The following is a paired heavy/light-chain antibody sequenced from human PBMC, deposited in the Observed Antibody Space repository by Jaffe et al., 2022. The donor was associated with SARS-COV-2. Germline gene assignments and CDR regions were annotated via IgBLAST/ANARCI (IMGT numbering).Heavy chain of an antibody. V-gene: IGHV3-21*01. CDR3: ASRPYWDSITAAGTGY. J-gene: IGHJ4*02. D-gene: IGHD6-13*01. CDR1: GFTFSSYS. CDR2: ISGSGRYI. Sequence: EVQLVESGGGLVKPGGSLRLSCAASGFTFSSYSMNWVRQAPGKGLEWVSSISGSGRYIYYADSVKGRFTISRDNAKNSLFLQMNSLRAEDTAVYYCASRPYWDSITAAGTGYWGQGTLVTVSS.
Light chain of an antibody. J-gene: IGKJ2*01. V-gene: IGKV4-1*01. CDR1: QSVLYNSNNKNY. CDR2: WAS. Sequence: DIVMTQSPDSLAVSLGERATINCKSSQSVLYNSNNKNYLAWFQQKPGQPPKLLTYWASTRESGVPDRFSGSGSGTDFTLTISSLQAEDVAVYYCHQYYSTPYTFGQGTKLEIK. CDR3: HQYYSTPYT.